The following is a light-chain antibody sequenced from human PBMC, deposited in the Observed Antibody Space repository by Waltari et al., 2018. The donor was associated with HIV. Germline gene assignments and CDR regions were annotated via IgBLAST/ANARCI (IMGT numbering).Light chain of an antibody. J-gene: IGKJ4*01. CDR1: QSVLYSSNNKNY. CDR3: QQYYSTPLT. V-gene: IGKV4-1*01. CDR2: WAS. Sequence: EIVMTQSPDSLAVSLGERATINCKSSQSVLYSSNNKNYLAWYQQKPGQPPKLLIYWASTRESGVPDRFSGSGSGTDFTLTISSLQAEDVAVYYCQQYYSTPLTFGGGTTVEIK.